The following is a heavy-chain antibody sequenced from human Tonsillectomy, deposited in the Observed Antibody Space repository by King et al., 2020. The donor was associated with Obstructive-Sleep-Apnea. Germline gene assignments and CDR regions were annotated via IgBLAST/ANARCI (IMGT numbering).Heavy chain of an antibody. CDR2: IYYSGST. J-gene: IGHJ3*02. Sequence: QLQESGPGLVKPSETLSLICTVSGGSISSYHWSWIRQPPGKGLEWIGYIYYSGSTNYNPSLKSRVTISVDTSKNQFSLKLSSVTAADTAVYYCARGLGYCSGDNGPAFDMWGQGTMVTVSS. CDR1: GGSISSYH. V-gene: IGHV4-59*01. D-gene: IGHD2-15*01. CDR3: ARGLGYCSGDNGPAFDM.